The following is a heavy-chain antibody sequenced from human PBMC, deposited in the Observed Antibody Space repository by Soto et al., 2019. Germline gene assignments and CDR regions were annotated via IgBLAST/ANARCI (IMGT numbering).Heavy chain of an antibody. Sequence: SSETLSLTCTVSGGPISSYYWSWIRQPPGKGLEWIGYIFYSGSTNYNPSLKSRATISLDTSKNQFSLKLSSVTAADTAVYYCARRSYYYYGMDVWGQGTTVTVSS. CDR3: ARRSYYYYGMDV. V-gene: IGHV4-59*01. J-gene: IGHJ6*02. CDR1: GGPISSYY. CDR2: IFYSGST.